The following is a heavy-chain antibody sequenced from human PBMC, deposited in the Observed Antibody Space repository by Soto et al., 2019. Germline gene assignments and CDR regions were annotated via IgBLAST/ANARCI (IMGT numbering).Heavy chain of an antibody. J-gene: IGHJ4*02. D-gene: IGHD6-19*01. CDR3: ARDRGIPYSSGWYPYFDY. CDR2: IYYSGST. V-gene: IGHV4-61*01. Sequence: PSETLSLTCTVSGGSVSSGSYYWSWIRQPPGKGLEWIGYIYYSGSTNYNPSLKSRVTISVDTSKNQFSLKLSSVTAADTAVYYCARDRGIPYSSGWYPYFDYWGQGTLVTVSS. CDR1: GGSVSSGSYY.